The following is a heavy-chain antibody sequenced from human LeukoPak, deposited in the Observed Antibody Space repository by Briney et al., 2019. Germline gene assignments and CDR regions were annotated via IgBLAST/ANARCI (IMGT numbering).Heavy chain of an antibody. CDR3: ARAGGYCSGGSCYLVAHYYMDH. CDR1: GGSFSGYY. J-gene: IGHJ6*03. D-gene: IGHD2-15*01. V-gene: IGHV4-34*01. CDR2: INHSGST. Sequence: PSETLSLTCAVYGGSFSGYYWGWIRQPPGKGLEWIGEINHSGSTNYNPSLKSRVTISVDTSKNQFSLKLSSVTAADTAVYYCARAGGYCSGGSCYLVAHYYMDHWVTGTTVTVSS.